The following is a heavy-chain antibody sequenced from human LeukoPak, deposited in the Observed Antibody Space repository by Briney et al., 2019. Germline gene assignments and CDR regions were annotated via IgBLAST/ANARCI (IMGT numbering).Heavy chain of an antibody. D-gene: IGHD6-19*01. CDR3: ASRIAVSKFDY. J-gene: IGHJ4*02. CDR2: IYYTGST. V-gene: IGHV4-39*07. Sequence: PSETLSLTCTVYGGSISSTDYYWGWIRQPPGKGLEWLGNIYYTGSTYYNPSLKSRVTISVDTSKNQFSLRLSSVTAADTAVYYCASRIAVSKFDYWGQGTLVTVSS. CDR1: GGSISSTDYY.